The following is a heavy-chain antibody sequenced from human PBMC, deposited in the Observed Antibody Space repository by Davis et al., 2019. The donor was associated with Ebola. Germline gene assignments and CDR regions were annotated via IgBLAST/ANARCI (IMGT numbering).Heavy chain of an antibody. CDR3: ARLDYYGSGSYYYYYGMDV. D-gene: IGHD3-10*01. J-gene: IGHJ6*02. CDR2: IYHSGST. V-gene: IGHV4-4*02. Sequence: PSETLSLTCAVSGGSISSSNWWSWVRQPPGKGLEWIGEIYHSGSTNYNPSLKSRVTISVDKSKNQFSLKLSSVTAADTAVYYCARLDYYGSGSYYYYYGMDVWGQGTTVTVSS. CDR1: GGSISSSNW.